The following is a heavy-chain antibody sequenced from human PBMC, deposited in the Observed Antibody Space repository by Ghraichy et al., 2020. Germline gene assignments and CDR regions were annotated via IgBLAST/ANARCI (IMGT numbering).Heavy chain of an antibody. Sequence: SETLSLTCTVSGGSISSGIYHWSWIRQHPRKGLEWIGYMHSSGSTDYNPSLKSRAIISVDTSQNQFSLRLTSVTAADTAIYYCATYLAGRGGGPDPWGHGTLVTVSS. CDR2: MHSSGST. J-gene: IGHJ5*02. V-gene: IGHV4-31*03. CDR1: GGSISSGIYH. D-gene: IGHD2-15*01. CDR3: ATYLAGRGGGPDP.